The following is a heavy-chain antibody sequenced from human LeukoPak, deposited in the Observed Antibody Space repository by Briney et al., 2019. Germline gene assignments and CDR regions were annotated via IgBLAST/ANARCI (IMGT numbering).Heavy chain of an antibody. CDR1: GFTFSSYS. CDR3: ASGIWSGYPYFDY. CDR2: ISSSSGYI. J-gene: IGHJ4*02. Sequence: PGGSLRLSCAASGFTFSSYSMNWVRQAPGKGLEWVSSISSSSGYIYYADSVKGRFTISRDNAKNSLYLQMNSLRAEDTAVYYCASGIWSGYPYFDYWGQGTLVTVS. D-gene: IGHD3-3*01. V-gene: IGHV3-21*01.